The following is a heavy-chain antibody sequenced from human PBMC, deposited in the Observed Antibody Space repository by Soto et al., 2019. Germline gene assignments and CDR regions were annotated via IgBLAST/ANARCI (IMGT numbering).Heavy chain of an antibody. V-gene: IGHV3-11*06. CDR2: ISGSSDNI. J-gene: IGHJ5*02. CDR1: GFTFSDYF. D-gene: IGHD2-2*01. Sequence: GGSLRLSCAASGFTFSDYFMSWIRQAPGKGLEWVSFISGSSDNIKYADSVKGRFTISRDNAKNSLYLQMNSLRAEDTAVYYCVRNSARIVVVPRVDGDNWLDPWGQGTLVTVSS. CDR3: VRNSARIVVVPRVDGDNWLDP.